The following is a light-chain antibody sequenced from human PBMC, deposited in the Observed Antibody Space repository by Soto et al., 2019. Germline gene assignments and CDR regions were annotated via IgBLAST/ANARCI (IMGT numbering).Light chain of an antibody. CDR2: GAS. J-gene: IGKJ1*01. Sequence: EIVMTQSPATLSVSPGERATFSCRASQSVSSNLDWYQQKPGQAPRLLIYGASIRATGIPARFSGSGSGTEFTLTISSLQCEDFAVYYCQHYNNWPPWTFGQGTKVDIK. CDR3: QHYNNWPPWT. V-gene: IGKV3-15*01. CDR1: QSVSSN.